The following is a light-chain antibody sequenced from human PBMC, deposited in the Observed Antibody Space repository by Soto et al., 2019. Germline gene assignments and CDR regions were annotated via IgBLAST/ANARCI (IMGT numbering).Light chain of an antibody. CDR1: QNIFTY. CDR2: AAS. V-gene: IGKV1-39*01. J-gene: IGKJ1*01. Sequence: DIQMTQSPSSLSASLGDSVTITCRASQNIFTYLNWYQQKPGKAPKLLMYAASRLQGAVASTFSGSGSGTEFTLTISSLQRDDGATYFCQQGYSTPLTFGQGTKVEVK. CDR3: QQGYSTPLT.